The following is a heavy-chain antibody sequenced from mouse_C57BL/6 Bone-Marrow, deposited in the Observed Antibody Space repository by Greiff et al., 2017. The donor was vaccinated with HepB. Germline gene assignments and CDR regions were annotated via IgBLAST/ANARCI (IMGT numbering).Heavy chain of an antibody. CDR3: ARRREDYDEGAWFAY. CDR1: GFTFSDYY. V-gene: IGHV5-16*01. J-gene: IGHJ3*01. CDR2: INYDGSST. Sequence: EVKLMESEGGLVQPGSSMKLSCTASGFTFSDYYMAWVRQVPEKGLEWVANINYDGSSTYYLDSLKSRFIISRDNAKNILYLQMSSLKSEDTATYYCARRREDYDEGAWFAYWGQGTLVTVSA. D-gene: IGHD2-4*01.